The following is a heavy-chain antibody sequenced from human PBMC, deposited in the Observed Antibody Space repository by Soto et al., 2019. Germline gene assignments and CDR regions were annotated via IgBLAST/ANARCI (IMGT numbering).Heavy chain of an antibody. CDR2: ISGSGRTV. J-gene: IGHJ3*02. D-gene: IGHD3-10*01. Sequence: GGSLRLSCEASGFTFSSYDMNWVRQAPGKGLEWLSYISGSGRTVYYADSVKGRFTISRDSAKKSLYLQMNSLRAEDTAVYYCATRSGGGGAFDIWGQGTMVTVSS. CDR1: GFTFSSYD. V-gene: IGHV3-48*03. CDR3: ATRSGGGGAFDI.